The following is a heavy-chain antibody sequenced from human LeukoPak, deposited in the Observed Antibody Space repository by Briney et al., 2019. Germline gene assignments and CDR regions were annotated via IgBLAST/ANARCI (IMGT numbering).Heavy chain of an antibody. CDR1: GFTFTSSA. J-gene: IGHJ5*02. V-gene: IGHV1-58*02. Sequence: SVKVSCKASGFTFTSSAMQWVRQARGQRLEWIGWIVVGSGNTNYAQKFQERVTITRDMSTSTAYMELSSLRSEDTAVYYCAAAGRIINCGGDRWGQGTLVTVSS. D-gene: IGHD2-21*01. CDR2: IVVGSGNT. CDR3: AAAGRIINCGGDR.